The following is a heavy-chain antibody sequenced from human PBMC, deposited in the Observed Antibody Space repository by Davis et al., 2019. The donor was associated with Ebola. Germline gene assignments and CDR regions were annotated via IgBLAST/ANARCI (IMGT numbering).Heavy chain of an antibody. V-gene: IGHV3-30*18. CDR2: ISYDGSNK. CDR3: AKDMARIPSLDY. CDR1: GFTFSSYG. Sequence: GEFLKISCAASGFTFSSYGMHWVRQAPGKGLEWVAVISYDGSNKYYADSVKGRFTISRDNSKNTLYLQMNSLRAEDTAVYYCAKDMARIPSLDYWGQGTLVTVSS. J-gene: IGHJ4*02. D-gene: IGHD2-2*02.